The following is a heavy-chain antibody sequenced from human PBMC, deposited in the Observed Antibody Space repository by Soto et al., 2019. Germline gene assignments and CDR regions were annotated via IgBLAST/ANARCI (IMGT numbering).Heavy chain of an antibody. D-gene: IGHD6-19*01. CDR1: GGTFSSYA. CDR3: ARAYSSGWYGAEDAFDI. V-gene: IGHV1-69*01. CDR2: IIPIFGTA. Sequence: QVQLVQSGAEVKKPGSSVKVSCKASGGTFSSYAISWVRQAPGQGLEWMGGIIPIFGTANYAQKFQGRVTMTADESTNTAYMELSSLRSEDTAVYYCARAYSSGWYGAEDAFDIWGQGTMVTVSS. J-gene: IGHJ3*02.